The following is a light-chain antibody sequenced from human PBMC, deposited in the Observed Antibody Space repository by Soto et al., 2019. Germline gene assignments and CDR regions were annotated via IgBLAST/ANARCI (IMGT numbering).Light chain of an antibody. CDR1: QSISSH. CDR2: AAS. CDR3: QQSYSVPLT. J-gene: IGKJ4*01. V-gene: IGKV1-39*01. Sequence: IPMTQSPFSLSASVGDRVTITCRASQSISSHLNWYQQKPGRAPKLLIYAASSLQGGVPSRFSGSGSGSDFTLIISSLQPEDFATYYCQQSYSVPLTFAGGTKVEIK.